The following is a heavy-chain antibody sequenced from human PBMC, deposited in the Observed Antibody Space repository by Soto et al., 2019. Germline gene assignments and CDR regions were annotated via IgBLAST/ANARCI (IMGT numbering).Heavy chain of an antibody. CDR1: GGSISSGGYY. CDR2: IDYSGRT. J-gene: IGHJ5*02. D-gene: IGHD4-17*01. V-gene: IGHV4-31*03. Sequence: QVQLQESGPGLVKPSQTLSLTCTVSGGSISSGGYYWSWIRQHPGKGLEWIGYIDYSGRTYYNPSLKSRVTISVDTSKNQFSLKLSSVTAADTAVYYCARENGDYGWFDPWGQGTLVTVSS. CDR3: ARENGDYGWFDP.